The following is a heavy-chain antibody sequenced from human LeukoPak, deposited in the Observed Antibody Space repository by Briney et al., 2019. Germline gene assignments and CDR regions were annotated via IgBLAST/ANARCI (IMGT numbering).Heavy chain of an antibody. CDR1: GGSISSYY. V-gene: IGHV4-59*08. D-gene: IGHD4-11*01. J-gene: IGHJ4*02. CDR2: IYDSGST. CDR3: ARRSSNWYFDY. Sequence: TSETLSLTCTVSGGSISSYYWSWIRQPPGKGLEWFRYIYDSGSTNYNPSLKSRVTISMDTSKNQFSLKLSSVTAADTAVYYCARRSSNWYFDYWGQGTLVTVSS.